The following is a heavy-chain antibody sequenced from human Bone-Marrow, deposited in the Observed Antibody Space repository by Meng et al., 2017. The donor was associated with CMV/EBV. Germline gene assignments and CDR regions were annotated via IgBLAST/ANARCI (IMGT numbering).Heavy chain of an antibody. CDR2: ISAYNGNT. CDR1: GYTFTSSR. Sequence: ASGYTFTSSRISWVRQAPGQGLEWIGWISAYNGNTNYAQKLQGRVTMTTDTSTSTAYMELRSLRSDDTAVYYCARDTVAAAILFDYWGQGTLVTVSS. V-gene: IGHV1-18*01. J-gene: IGHJ4*02. D-gene: IGHD2-21*02. CDR3: ARDTVAAAILFDY.